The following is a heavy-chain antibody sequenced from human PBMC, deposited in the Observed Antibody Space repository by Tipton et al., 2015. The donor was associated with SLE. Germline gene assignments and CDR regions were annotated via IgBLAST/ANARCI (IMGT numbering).Heavy chain of an antibody. CDR2: IYYSGRP. J-gene: IGHJ4*02. CDR1: GGSISSYY. D-gene: IGHD1-14*01. CDR3: ARSPPPGGTNPYYFDY. Sequence: TLSLTCTVSGGSISSYYWSWIRQPPGKGLEWIGYIYYSGRPNYTPSLKSRVTISVDTSKNQFSRKLSSVTAADTAVYYWARSPPPGGTNPYYFDYWGQGTLVTVSS. V-gene: IGHV4-59*12.